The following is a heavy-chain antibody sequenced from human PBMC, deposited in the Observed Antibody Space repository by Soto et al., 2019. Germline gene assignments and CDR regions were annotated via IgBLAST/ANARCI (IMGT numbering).Heavy chain of an antibody. CDR2: INAGEGNT. D-gene: IGHD1-26*01. V-gene: IGHV1-3*01. Sequence: QGQLVQSGAEVKKPGASVKVSCKASGYTFTSHAMHWVRQAPGQRLEWMGWINAGEGNTKYSQKFRGRVTLTRDTSASIAYMELSSLRSEDTAVYYCARGSGSHFPYFDHWGQGILVTVSS. J-gene: IGHJ4*02. CDR3: ARGSGSHFPYFDH. CDR1: GYTFTSHA.